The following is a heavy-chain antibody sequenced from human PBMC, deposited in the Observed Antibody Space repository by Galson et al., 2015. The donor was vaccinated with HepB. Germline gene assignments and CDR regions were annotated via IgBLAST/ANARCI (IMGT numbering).Heavy chain of an antibody. Sequence: SLRLSCAASGFIFSNYNINWVRQAPGKGLEWVSYIDSSGGTIYYADSVKGRLTISRDNAKNSLYLQMNSLRDEDTAVYYCARGGSRYCTYGTCYTLNFDYWGQGTLVTVSS. CDR3: ARGGSRYCTYGTCYTLNFDY. CDR1: GFIFSNYN. D-gene: IGHD2-8*01. CDR2: IDSSGGTI. J-gene: IGHJ4*02. V-gene: IGHV3-48*02.